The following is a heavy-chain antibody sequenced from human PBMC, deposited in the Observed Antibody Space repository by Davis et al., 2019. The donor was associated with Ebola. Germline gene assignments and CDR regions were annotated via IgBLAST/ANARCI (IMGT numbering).Heavy chain of an antibody. V-gene: IGHV1-8*01. D-gene: IGHD1-26*01. CDR1: GYTFTSYD. CDR2: MNPNSGNT. Sequence: ASVKVSCKASGYTFTSYDINWVRQATGQGLEWMGGMNPNSGNTGYAQKFQGRVTMTRNTSISTAYMELSSLRSEDTAVYYCARDGYGRSAAGYWGQGTLVTVSS. CDR3: ARDGYGRSAAGY. J-gene: IGHJ4*02.